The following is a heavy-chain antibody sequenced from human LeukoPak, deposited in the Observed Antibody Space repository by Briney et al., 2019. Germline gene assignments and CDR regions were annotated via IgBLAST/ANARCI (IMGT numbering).Heavy chain of an antibody. D-gene: IGHD6-13*01. CDR3: ARPIPADAGAFDI. Sequence: PGGSLRLSCAASGFTVSSNYMSWVRQAPGKGLEWVSVIYSGGRTYYADSVKGRFTISRDNSKNTLNLQMNSLRAEDTAVYYCARPIPADAGAFDIWGQGTMVTVSS. CDR1: GFTVSSNY. CDR2: IYSGGRT. J-gene: IGHJ3*02. V-gene: IGHV3-66*04.